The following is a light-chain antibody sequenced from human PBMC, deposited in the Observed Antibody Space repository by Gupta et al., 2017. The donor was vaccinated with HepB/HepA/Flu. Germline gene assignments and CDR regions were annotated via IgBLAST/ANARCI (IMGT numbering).Light chain of an antibody. CDR1: QSISSW. Sequence: DIQMTQSPSTLSASVGDRVTITCRASQSISSWLAWYQQKPGKAPKLLIYKASRVESGVPSRFSGSGSGTXFTLTIXSRQPDDFATYYCQHENSSPITFGXGTKVDIK. CDR2: KAS. CDR3: QHENSSPIT. V-gene: IGKV1-5*03. J-gene: IGKJ4*01.